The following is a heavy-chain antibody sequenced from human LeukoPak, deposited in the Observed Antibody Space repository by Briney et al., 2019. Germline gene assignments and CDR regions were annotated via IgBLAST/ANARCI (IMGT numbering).Heavy chain of an antibody. Sequence: SCKASGYTFTSYAMHWVRQAPGKGLEWVAVISYDGSNKYYADSVKGRFTISRDNSKNTLYLQMNSLRAEDTVVYYCARAGSGRYYYFDYWGQGTLVTVSS. CDR2: ISYDGSNK. CDR3: ARAGSGRYYYFDY. CDR1: GYTFTSYA. V-gene: IGHV3-30*04. J-gene: IGHJ4*02. D-gene: IGHD3-10*01.